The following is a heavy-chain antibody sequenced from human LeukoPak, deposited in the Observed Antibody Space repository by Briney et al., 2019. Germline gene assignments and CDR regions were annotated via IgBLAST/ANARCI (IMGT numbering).Heavy chain of an antibody. CDR3: AQASSYTVAISYNPSWFSP. D-gene: IGHD3-10*01. J-gene: IGHJ5*02. CDR1: GGPFSGFF. V-gene: IGHV4-34*01. CDR2: INDGGRT. Sequence: SETLSLTCANYGGPFSGFFWSCIRQPPGKGLVWIGEINDGGRTNYNPSLQSRVTISIDTSKHQFSLKLTSVTAANSAVYYCAQASSYTVAISYNPSWFSPWGQGTLVTVSS.